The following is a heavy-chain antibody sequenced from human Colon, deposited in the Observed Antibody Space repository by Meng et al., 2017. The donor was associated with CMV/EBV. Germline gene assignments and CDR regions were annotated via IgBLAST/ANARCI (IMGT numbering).Heavy chain of an antibody. D-gene: IGHD6-19*01. J-gene: IGHJ4*02. CDR1: GFTFSDHS. Sequence: ASGFTFSDHSIDWVRQAPGKGLEWVGRIRNKADGSTAEYAASVKGRFTISRDDSKSSLYLQMNSLKTEDTAVYYCARPGYSSAWPDYWGQGILVTVSS. CDR3: ARPGYSSAWPDY. CDR2: IRNKADGSTA. V-gene: IGHV3-72*01.